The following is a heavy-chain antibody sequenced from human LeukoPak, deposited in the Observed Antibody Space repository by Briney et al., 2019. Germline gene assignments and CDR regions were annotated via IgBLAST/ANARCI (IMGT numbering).Heavy chain of an antibody. CDR1: GFIFSSYW. CDR3: AREGYTSIVGALDAFDI. Sequence: GGSLRLSCAASGFIFSSYWMHWVRQPPGKGLVWVSHINTDGSNTNYADSVKGRFTISRDNAKNSLYLQMNSLRAEDTAVYYCAREGYTSIVGALDAFDIWGQGTMVTVSS. CDR2: INTDGSNT. V-gene: IGHV3-74*01. J-gene: IGHJ3*02. D-gene: IGHD1-26*01.